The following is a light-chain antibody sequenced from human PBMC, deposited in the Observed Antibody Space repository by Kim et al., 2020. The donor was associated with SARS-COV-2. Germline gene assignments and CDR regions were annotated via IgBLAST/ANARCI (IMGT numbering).Light chain of an antibody. V-gene: IGKV1-5*01. CDR1: QSIRTY. J-gene: IGKJ1*01. Sequence: EIQMTQSPSTLSASVGDRVTITCRASQSIRTYLGWYQQRPGKAPSLLIYQASHLQIGVPSRFSGSGSGTEFTLTISSLQPEDFATYYCQHHIRFPYTFGQGTKVDIK. CDR3: QHHIRFPYT. CDR2: QAS.